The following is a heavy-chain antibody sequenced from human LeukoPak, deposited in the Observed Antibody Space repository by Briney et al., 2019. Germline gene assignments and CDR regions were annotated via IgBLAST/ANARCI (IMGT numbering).Heavy chain of an antibody. CDR1: GFTFSTYW. CDR2: IKQDGSEK. CDR3: ARDPRSKGGDWGDFDY. V-gene: IGHV3-7*01. Sequence: QSGGSLRLSCAASGFTFSTYWMSWVRQAPGKGLEWVANIKQDGSEKYYMDSVKGRFTISRDNARNSLNLQMNSLRAEDTAAYYCARDPRSKGGDWGDFDYWGQGTLVTVSS. J-gene: IGHJ4*02. D-gene: IGHD2-21*02.